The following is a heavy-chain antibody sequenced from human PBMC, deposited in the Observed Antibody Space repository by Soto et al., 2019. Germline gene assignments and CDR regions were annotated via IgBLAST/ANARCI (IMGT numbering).Heavy chain of an antibody. V-gene: IGHV1-3*05. D-gene: IGHD5-12*01. CDR2: INAGNGNT. CDR1: GYTFTNYA. Sequence: QVQLVQSGAEEKKPGASVKVSCKASGYTFTNYAMHWVRQAPGQRLEWMGWINAGNGNTKYSQKFQGRVTSTRDTSASTAYMELSSLRSEDTAVYYWARVSGYFLPDYWGQGTLVTVSS. J-gene: IGHJ4*02. CDR3: ARVSGYFLPDY.